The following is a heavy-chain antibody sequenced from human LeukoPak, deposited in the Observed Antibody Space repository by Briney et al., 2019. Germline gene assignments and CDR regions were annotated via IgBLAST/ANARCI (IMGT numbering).Heavy chain of an antibody. Sequence: PGGSLRLSCAASGFTFSSYEMNWVRQAPGKGLEWVSYISSSGSTIYYADSVKGRFTISRDDAKNSLYLQMNSLRAEDTAVYYCARVWADQLLSSGFDYWGQGTLVTVSS. J-gene: IGHJ4*02. V-gene: IGHV3-48*03. D-gene: IGHD2-2*01. CDR1: GFTFSSYE. CDR3: ARVWADQLLSSGFDY. CDR2: ISSSGSTI.